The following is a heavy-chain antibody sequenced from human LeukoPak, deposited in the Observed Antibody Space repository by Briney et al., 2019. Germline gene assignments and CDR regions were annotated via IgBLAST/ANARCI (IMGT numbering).Heavy chain of an antibody. D-gene: IGHD3-10*01. V-gene: IGHV3-30-3*01. CDR3: ARPGARGLLWFGELLVGAFDI. CDR1: GFTFSSYA. J-gene: IGHJ3*02. CDR2: ISYDGSNK. Sequence: GGSLRLSCAASGFTFSSYAMHWVRQAPGKGLEWVAVISYDGSNKYYADSVKGRFTISRDNSKNTLYLQMNSLRAGDTAVYYCARPGARGLLWFGELLVGAFDIWGQGTMVTVSS.